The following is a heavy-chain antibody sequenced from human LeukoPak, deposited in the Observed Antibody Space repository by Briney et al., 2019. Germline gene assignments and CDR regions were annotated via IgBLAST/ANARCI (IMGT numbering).Heavy chain of an antibody. CDR1: GFTFSTYW. CDR3: ATDRQYLPPSDFDL. J-gene: IGHJ4*02. CDR2: LKQDGSEQ. D-gene: IGHD3-10*01. V-gene: IGHV3-7*01. Sequence: GGSLRLFCAASGFTFSTYWMTWVRQAPGKGLQWVANLKQDGSEQYYVDSVKGRFTISRDNAKNSLYLQMNSLRVEDTAVYYCATDRQYLPPSDFDLWGQGTLVTVSS.